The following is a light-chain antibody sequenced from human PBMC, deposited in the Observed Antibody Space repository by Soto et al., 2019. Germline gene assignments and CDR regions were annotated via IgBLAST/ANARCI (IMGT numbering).Light chain of an antibody. CDR2: DAS. CDR1: QSISSW. V-gene: IGKV1-5*01. Sequence: DIQMTQSPSTLSASVGDRVTITCRASQSISSWLAWYQQKPGKAPKLLIYDASSLESGVPSRFSGSGSGTEFTLTISSLQPDDFATQYCQQYNRYSWTFGQGTKVDIK. J-gene: IGKJ1*01. CDR3: QQYNRYSWT.